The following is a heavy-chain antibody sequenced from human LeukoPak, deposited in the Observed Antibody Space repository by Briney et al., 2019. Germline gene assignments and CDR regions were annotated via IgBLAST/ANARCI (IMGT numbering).Heavy chain of an antibody. CDR3: ARFSSGCSTASCYLTN. Sequence: SETLSLTCTVSGDSLSHHYWTWIRQPPGKGLELIGHIFSTGTTFYDPSLSSRVSISLDTSRNQFFLRLTSVTPADTALYYCARFSSGCSTASCYLTNWGQGILVTVSS. J-gene: IGHJ4*02. CDR2: IFSTGTT. CDR1: GDSLSHHY. V-gene: IGHV4-59*11. D-gene: IGHD2-2*01.